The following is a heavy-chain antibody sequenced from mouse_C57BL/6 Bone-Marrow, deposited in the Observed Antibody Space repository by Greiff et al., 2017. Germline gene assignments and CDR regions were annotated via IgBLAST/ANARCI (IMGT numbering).Heavy chain of an antibody. CDR1: GFHIKDDY. V-gene: IGHV14-4*01. CDR3: TLRPNFDY. CDR2: IDPENGDT. Sequence: VQLQQSGAELVRPGASVKLSCTASGFHIKDDYMHWVKQRPEQGLEWIGRIDPENGDTEYASKFQGKATITADTSSNTAYLQLSSLTSEDTAVYYCTLRPNFDYWGQGTTLTVSS. J-gene: IGHJ2*01.